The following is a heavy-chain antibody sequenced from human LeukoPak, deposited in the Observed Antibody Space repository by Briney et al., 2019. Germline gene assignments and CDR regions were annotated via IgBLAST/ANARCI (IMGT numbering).Heavy chain of an antibody. D-gene: IGHD5-12*01. CDR1: GFTFSSYA. CDR3: ARVQGETLPTNAFDI. CDR2: ISGSGGST. Sequence: GGSLRLSCAASGFTFSSYAMSWVRQAPGKGLEWVSAISGSGGSTYYADSVKGRFTISRDNSKNALYLQMNSLRAEDTAVYYCARVQGETLPTNAFDIWGQGTMVTVSS. V-gene: IGHV3-23*01. J-gene: IGHJ3*02.